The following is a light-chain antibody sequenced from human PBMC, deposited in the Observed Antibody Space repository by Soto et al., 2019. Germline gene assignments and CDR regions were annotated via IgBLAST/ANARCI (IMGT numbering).Light chain of an antibody. V-gene: IGKV1-33*01. CDR1: QNINNY. CDR3: QQYDNLPT. CDR2: DAS. J-gene: IGKJ5*01. Sequence: DIQMTQSPSSLSASVGARVSITCQASQNINNYLNWYQQKPGRAPKLLIYDASNLETGVPSRFSGSGSGTDFTFTISSLQPEDIATYYCQQYDNLPTFGQGTRLEIK.